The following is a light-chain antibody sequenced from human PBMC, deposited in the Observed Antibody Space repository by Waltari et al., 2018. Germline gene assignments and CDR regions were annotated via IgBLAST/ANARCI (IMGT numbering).Light chain of an antibody. CDR3: QVWDGSSDHYV. V-gene: IGLV3-21*03. Sequence: SYVLTQPPSVSVAPGKTARITCGGNKIASKRVHWYQQRPGQAPVLVVNDDYDRPSGIPERFFGSKSGNTATLTISGVDAGDEADYSCQVWDGSSDHYVFGTGTKVTVL. J-gene: IGLJ1*01. CDR1: KIASKR. CDR2: DDY.